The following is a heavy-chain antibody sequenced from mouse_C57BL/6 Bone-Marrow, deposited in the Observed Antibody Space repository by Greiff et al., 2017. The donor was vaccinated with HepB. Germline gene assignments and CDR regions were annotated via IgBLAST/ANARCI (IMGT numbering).Heavy chain of an antibody. Sequence: EVKVEESGGGLVKPGGSLKLSCAASGFTFSSYAMSWVRQTPEKRLEWVATISDGGSYTYYPDNVKGRFTISRDNAKNNLYLQMSHLKSEDTAMYYCARDHLYDSYAMDYWGQGTSVTVSS. V-gene: IGHV5-4*01. CDR2: ISDGGSYT. D-gene: IGHD1-1*01. CDR3: ARDHLYDSYAMDY. J-gene: IGHJ4*01. CDR1: GFTFSSYA.